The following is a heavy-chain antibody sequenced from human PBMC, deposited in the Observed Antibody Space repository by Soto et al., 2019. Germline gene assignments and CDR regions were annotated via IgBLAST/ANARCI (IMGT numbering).Heavy chain of an antibody. CDR1: GYTFTSSY. CDR2: INPSGGST. V-gene: IGHV1-46*01. CDR3: ARDFVGCGYYVVREYSQH. Sequence: ASVKVSCKAAGYTFTSSYMHRVRQACGERLEWRGIINPSGGSTSYAQKFQGRVPLTRDTSTSTVYMELSSLRSEDTAVYYCARDFVGCGYYVVREYSQHRGQSTLV. D-gene: IGHD3-22*01. J-gene: IGHJ1*01.